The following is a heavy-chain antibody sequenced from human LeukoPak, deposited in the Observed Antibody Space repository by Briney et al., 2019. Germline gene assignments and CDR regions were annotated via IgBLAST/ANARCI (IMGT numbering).Heavy chain of an antibody. CDR3: ARDNSVRDEAWWFNP. Sequence: SETLSLTCTVSGYSISSGYFWGWIRQPPGKGLECIGTIYHSGSTYYNPSLKSRVTISVDTSKNQFSLKLNSVTAADTAVYYCARDNSVRDEAWWFNPWGQGTLVTVSS. CDR1: GYSISSGYF. D-gene: IGHD5-24*01. V-gene: IGHV4-38-2*02. J-gene: IGHJ5*02. CDR2: IYHSGST.